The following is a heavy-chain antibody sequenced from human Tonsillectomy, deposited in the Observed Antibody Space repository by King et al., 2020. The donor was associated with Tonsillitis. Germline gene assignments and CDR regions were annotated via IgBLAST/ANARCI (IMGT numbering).Heavy chain of an antibody. CDR1: GFTFSSYA. CDR2: ISGSGGST. Sequence: VQLVESGGGLVQPGGSLRLSCAASGFTFSSYAMSWVRQAPGKGLEWVSAISGSGGSTYYADSVKGRFTISRDNSKNPLYLQMNSLRAEDTAVYYWAAFLDDFWSGYYHDAFDIWGQGTMVTVSS. J-gene: IGHJ3*02. CDR3: AAFLDDFWSGYYHDAFDI. V-gene: IGHV3-23*04. D-gene: IGHD3-3*01.